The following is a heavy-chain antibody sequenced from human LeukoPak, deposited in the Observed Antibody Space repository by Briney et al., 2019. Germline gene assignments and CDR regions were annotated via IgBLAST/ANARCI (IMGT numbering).Heavy chain of an antibody. CDR1: GGSISSYY. Sequence: SETLSLTCTVSGGSISSYYWSWIRQPPGKGLEWIGYIYYSGSTNYNPSLKSRVTISVDTSKNQFSLKLSSVTAADTAVYYCARGVVVPAAMRDYYYYMDVWGKGTTVTISS. V-gene: IGHV4-59*12. J-gene: IGHJ6*03. CDR2: IYYSGST. CDR3: ARGVVVPAAMRDYYYYMDV. D-gene: IGHD2-2*01.